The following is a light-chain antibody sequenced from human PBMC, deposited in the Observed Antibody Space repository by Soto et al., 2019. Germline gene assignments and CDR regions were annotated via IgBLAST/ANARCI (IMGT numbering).Light chain of an antibody. CDR2: GAS. CDR3: QQYNNWPRT. V-gene: IGKV3-15*01. J-gene: IGKJ1*01. Sequence: EIVMTQSPATLSVSPGERATLSCRASQSVGSNLALYQQKPGQAPRLLIYGASTRATGSPARFSGSGSGTEFTLTISSLQSEDFAVYYCQQYNNWPRTFGQGTKVEIK. CDR1: QSVGSN.